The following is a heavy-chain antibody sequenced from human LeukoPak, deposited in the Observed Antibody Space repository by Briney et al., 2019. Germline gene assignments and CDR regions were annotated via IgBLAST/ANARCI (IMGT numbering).Heavy chain of an antibody. CDR1: GYSISRGSY. V-gene: IGHV4-38-2*01. CDR2: VYHSGSA. D-gene: IGHD5-24*01. J-gene: IGHJ3*02. CDR3: AVGLHSGQFAFDI. Sequence: SETLSLTCVVSGYSISRGSYWGWIRQPPGKGLEWIGSVYHSGSAYYNPSLKSRVTISVDTSKNQFSLKLTSVTAADTAVYYCAVGLHSGQFAFDIWGQGTMVTVSS.